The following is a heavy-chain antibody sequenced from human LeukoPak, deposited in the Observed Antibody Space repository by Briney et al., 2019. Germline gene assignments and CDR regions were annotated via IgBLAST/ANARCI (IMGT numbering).Heavy chain of an antibody. CDR1: GGSISSGGYY. D-gene: IGHD3-3*01. V-gene: IGHV4-31*03. CDR3: ARDSLRITIFGVVIPSPYGMDV. CDR2: IYYSRST. J-gene: IGHJ6*02. Sequence: PSQTLSLTCTVSGGSISSGGYYWSWIRQHPGKGLEWIGYIYYSRSTYYNPSLKSRVTISVDTSKNQFSLTLSSVTAADTAVYYCARDSLRITIFGVVIPSPYGMDVWGQGTTVTVSS.